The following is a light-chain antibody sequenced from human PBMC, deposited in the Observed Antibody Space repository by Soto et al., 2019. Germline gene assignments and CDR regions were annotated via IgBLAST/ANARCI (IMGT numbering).Light chain of an antibody. J-gene: IGLJ1*01. CDR2: GNT. CDR1: SSNIGAGYD. CDR3: QSYASSPSSTFV. Sequence: QSGVTQPPSVSPAPGQRVTISCTGSSSNIGAGYDVQWYQQLPGAAAKLLIYGNTNRPSGVSDRFSGSKSGTSASLAITGLRPEDEADYYCQSYASSPSSTFVFGTGTKVTVL. V-gene: IGLV1-40*01.